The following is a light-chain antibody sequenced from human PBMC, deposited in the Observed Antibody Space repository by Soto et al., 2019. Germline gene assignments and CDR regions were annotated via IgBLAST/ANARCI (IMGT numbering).Light chain of an antibody. V-gene: IGKV1-39*01. J-gene: IGKJ5*01. CDR2: AAS. CDR3: QQSYSTPSIT. Sequence: DIQMTQSPSSLSASVGDRVTITCRASQSISSYLNWYQQKPGKAPKLLIYAASSLQSGVPSRFNGSGSGTDFTLPISSLQPEDFATYYCQQSYSTPSITFGQGTRLEIK. CDR1: QSISSY.